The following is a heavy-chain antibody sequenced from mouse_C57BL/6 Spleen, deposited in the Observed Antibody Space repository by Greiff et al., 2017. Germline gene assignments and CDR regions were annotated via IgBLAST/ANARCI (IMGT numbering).Heavy chain of an antibody. CDR1: GYTFTSYW. CDR2: IHPNSGST. J-gene: IGHJ2*01. D-gene: IGHD4-1*01. V-gene: IGHV1-64*01. Sequence: QVQLQQSGAELVKPGASVKLSCKASGYTFTSYWMHWVKQRPGQGLEWIGMIHPNSGSTNYNEKFKSKATLTVDKSSSTAYMQLSSLTSEDSAVYYCARLGEDWDFDYWGQGTTLTVSS. CDR3: ARLGEDWDFDY.